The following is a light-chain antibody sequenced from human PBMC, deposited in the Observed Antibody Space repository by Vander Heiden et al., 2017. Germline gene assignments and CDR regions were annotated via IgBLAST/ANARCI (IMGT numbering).Light chain of an antibody. J-gene: IGKJ1*01. CDR2: KVS. Sequence: EVVFTQSPPSLPVTLGQSASLPCMSSQCHLYHECHTHLCWFQQPPAQSPRRLIYKVSNRDAGVPDRFSGSGSGTDFTLKSSRVDADDVGVYYCKQGRHWPQTFGQGTKVEIK. V-gene: IGKV2-30*01. CDR3: KQGRHWPQT. CDR1: QCHLYHECHTH.